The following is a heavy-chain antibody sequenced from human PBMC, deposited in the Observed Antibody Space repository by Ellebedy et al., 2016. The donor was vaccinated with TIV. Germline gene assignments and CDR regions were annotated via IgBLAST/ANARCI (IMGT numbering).Heavy chain of an antibody. CDR1: GFTFSSYW. CDR2: IKQDGSEK. Sequence: GESLKISXAASGFTFSSYWMSWVRQAPGKGLEWVANIKQDGSEKYYVDSVKGRFTISRDNAKNSLYLQMNSLRAEDTAVYYCARLTMVRGVIITGDYFDYWGQGTLVTVSS. V-gene: IGHV3-7*01. D-gene: IGHD3-10*01. CDR3: ARLTMVRGVIITGDYFDY. J-gene: IGHJ4*02.